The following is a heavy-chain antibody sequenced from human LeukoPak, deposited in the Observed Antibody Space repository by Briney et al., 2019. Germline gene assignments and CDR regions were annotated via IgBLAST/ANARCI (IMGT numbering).Heavy chain of an antibody. Sequence: ASEALSLTCTVSGGSISSYYWSWIRQPPGKGLEWIGYIYYSGSTNYNPSLKSRVTISVDTSKNQFSPKLSSVTAADTAVYYCARGPRGGSSWYELDYWGQGTLVTVSS. J-gene: IGHJ4*02. CDR1: GGSISSYY. D-gene: IGHD6-13*01. CDR2: IYYSGST. CDR3: ARGPRGGSSWYELDY. V-gene: IGHV4-59*01.